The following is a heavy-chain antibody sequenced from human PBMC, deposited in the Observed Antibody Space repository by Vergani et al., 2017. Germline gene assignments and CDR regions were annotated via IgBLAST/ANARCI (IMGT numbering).Heavy chain of an antibody. D-gene: IGHD3-22*01. CDR3: ASPSYDSSGYYSRFDAFDI. Sequence: EVQLVQSGAEVKKPGESLKFSCKGSGYSFTSYWIGWVRQMPGKGLEWMGTIYPGDSDTRYSPSFQGQVTISADKSISTAYLQWSSLKASDTAMYYCASPSYDSSGYYSRFDAFDIWGQGTMVTVSS. V-gene: IGHV5-51*03. CDR2: IYPGDSDT. J-gene: IGHJ3*02. CDR1: GYSFTSYW.